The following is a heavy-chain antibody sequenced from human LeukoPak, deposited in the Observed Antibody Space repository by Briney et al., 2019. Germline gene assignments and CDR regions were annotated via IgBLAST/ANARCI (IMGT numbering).Heavy chain of an antibody. CDR2: IYTSGST. J-gene: IGHJ4*02. CDR3: ARDPSGSYSSEAWFDY. D-gene: IGHD1-26*01. Sequence: SETLSLTCTVSGGSISSGRNYWSWIRQPAGKGLEWVGRIYTSGSTNYNPSPKSRVTISVDTSKNQFSLKLSSVTAADTAVYYCARDPSGSYSSEAWFDYWGQGTLVTVSS. CDR1: GGSISSGRNY. V-gene: IGHV4-61*02.